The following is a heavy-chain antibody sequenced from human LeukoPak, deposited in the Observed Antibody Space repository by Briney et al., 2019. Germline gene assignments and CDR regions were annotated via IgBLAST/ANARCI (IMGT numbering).Heavy chain of an antibody. CDR3: AKAERGAFDI. Sequence: GGSLRLSCAASGFTFNSHDMHRVRQAPGKGLEWVAFIRYEGSNKYYADSVKGRFPISRDNSKNTLYLQMNSLRAEDTAMYYCAKAERGAFDIWGQGTMVIVSS. V-gene: IGHV3-30*02. D-gene: IGHD1-1*01. J-gene: IGHJ3*02. CDR1: GFTFNSHD. CDR2: IRYEGSNK.